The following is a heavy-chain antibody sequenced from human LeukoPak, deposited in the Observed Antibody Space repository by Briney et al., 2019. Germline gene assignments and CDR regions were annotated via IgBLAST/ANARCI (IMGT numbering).Heavy chain of an antibody. V-gene: IGHV3-48*03. J-gene: IGHJ4*02. CDR1: GLTFSSHG. Sequence: GGSLRLSCVASGLTFSSHGMDWVRQAPGKGLEWVSYISSSGTTIYHADSVKGRFTISRDNAKKSVFLQMNSLRVEDTAIYYCATKPRIYGDYICWGQGTLVTVSS. CDR2: ISSSGTTI. CDR3: ATKPRIYGDYIC. D-gene: IGHD4-17*01.